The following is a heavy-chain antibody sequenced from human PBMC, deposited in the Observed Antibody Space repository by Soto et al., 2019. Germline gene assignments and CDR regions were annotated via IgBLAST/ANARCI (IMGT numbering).Heavy chain of an antibody. CDR1: GASIDNNGYS. J-gene: IGHJ5*02. D-gene: IGHD6-19*01. V-gene: IGHV4-31*11. CDR2: NNNRADT. Sequence: PSETLSLTCAVSGASIDNNGYSWTWIRQNPGKGLEWIGTNNNRADTYDNPSLKSRLTISVDTSQNHFSLRLNAVTAADMAIYYCARGGSGWKALNWFDPWGQGIMVTVSS. CDR3: ARGGSGWKALNWFDP.